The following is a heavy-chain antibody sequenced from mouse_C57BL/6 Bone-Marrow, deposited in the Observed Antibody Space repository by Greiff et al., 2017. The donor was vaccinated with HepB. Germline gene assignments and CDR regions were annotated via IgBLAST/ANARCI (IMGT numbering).Heavy chain of an antibody. J-gene: IGHJ1*03. CDR3: ARERAWYYGSSYRWYFDV. V-gene: IGHV3-8*01. D-gene: IGHD1-1*01. CDR2: ISYSGST. Sequence: EVKLMESGPGLAKPSQTLSLTCSVTGYSITSDYWNWIRKFPGNKLEYMGYISYSGSTYYNPSLKSRISITRDTSKNQYYLQLNSVTTEDTATYYCARERAWYYGSSYRWYFDVWGTGTTVTVSS. CDR1: GYSITSDY.